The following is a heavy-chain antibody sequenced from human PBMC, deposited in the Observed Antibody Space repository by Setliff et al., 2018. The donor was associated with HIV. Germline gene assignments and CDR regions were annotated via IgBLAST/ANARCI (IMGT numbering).Heavy chain of an antibody. J-gene: IGHJ4*02. CDR3: AVNYDSSGYYGRHFDY. CDR2: IVVGSGNT. D-gene: IGHD3-22*01. CDR1: GYTLTDYY. V-gene: IGHV1-58*02. Sequence: SVKVSCKASGYTLTDYYIHWVRQARGQRLEWIGWIVVGSGNTNYAQKFQGRVTITADESTSTAYMELSSLRSEDTAVYYCAVNYDSSGYYGRHFDYWGQGTLVTVSS.